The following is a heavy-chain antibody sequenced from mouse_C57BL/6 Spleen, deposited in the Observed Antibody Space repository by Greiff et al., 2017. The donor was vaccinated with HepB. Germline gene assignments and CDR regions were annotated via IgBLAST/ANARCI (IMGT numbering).Heavy chain of an antibody. Sequence: QVQLQQSGAELVKPGASVKISCKASGYAFSSYWMNWVKQRPGKGLEWIGQIYPGDGDTNYNGKFKGKATLTADKSSSTAYMQLSSLTSEDSAVYFCARYGAYAYGNYGYFDVWGTGTTVTVSS. CDR2: IYPGDGDT. CDR3: ARYGAYAYGNYGYFDV. CDR1: GYAFSSYW. V-gene: IGHV1-80*01. D-gene: IGHD2-1*01. J-gene: IGHJ1*03.